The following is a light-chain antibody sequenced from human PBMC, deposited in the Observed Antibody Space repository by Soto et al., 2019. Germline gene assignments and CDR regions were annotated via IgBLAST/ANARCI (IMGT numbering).Light chain of an antibody. CDR3: QQYGGSLT. J-gene: IGKJ3*01. V-gene: IGKV3D-20*01. CDR1: QSISSY. Sequence: EFVLTKSPATLSLSPGEEATLSCGASQSISSYLAWYQQKPGLAPRLLIYDASSRATGIPDRFSGSGSGTDFTLTISRLEPEDFAVYYCQQYGGSLTFGPGTQVDIK. CDR2: DAS.